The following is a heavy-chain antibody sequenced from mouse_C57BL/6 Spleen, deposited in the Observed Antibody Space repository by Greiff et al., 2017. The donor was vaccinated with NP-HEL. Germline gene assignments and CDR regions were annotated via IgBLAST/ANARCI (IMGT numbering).Heavy chain of an antibody. CDR2: ISSGGSYT. D-gene: IGHD1-1*02. CDR1: GFTFSSYG. Sequence: EVKLVESGGDLVKPGGSLKLSCAASGFTFSSYGMSWVRQTPDKRLEWVATISSGGSYTYYPDRVKGRFTISRDNAKNTLYLQMSSLKSEDTAMYYCARQGELWPSMDYWGQGTSVTVSS. CDR3: ARQGELWPSMDY. J-gene: IGHJ4*01. V-gene: IGHV5-6*01.